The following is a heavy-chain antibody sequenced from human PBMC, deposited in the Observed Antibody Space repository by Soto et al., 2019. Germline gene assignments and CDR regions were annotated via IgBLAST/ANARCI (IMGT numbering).Heavy chain of an antibody. CDR2: IIPIFGTA. J-gene: IGHJ5*02. D-gene: IGHD3-22*01. CDR1: GGTFSSYA. V-gene: IGHV1-69*01. CDR3: ARGTTMIVVVRGGWFDP. Sequence: QVQLVQSGAEVKKPGSSVKVSCKASGGTFSSYAISWVRQAPGQGLEWMGGIIPIFGTANYAQKFQGRVTTTADESTSTAYMELSSLRSEDTAVYYCARGTTMIVVVRGGWFDPWGQGTLVTVSS.